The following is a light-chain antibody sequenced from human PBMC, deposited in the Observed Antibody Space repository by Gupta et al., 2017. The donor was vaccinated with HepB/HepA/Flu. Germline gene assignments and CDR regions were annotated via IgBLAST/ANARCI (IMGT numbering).Light chain of an antibody. J-gene: IGKJ1*01. V-gene: IGKV1-5*03. CDR2: KAS. Sequence: DIQMTQSPSTLSASVGDRVTITCRASQSISSWLAWYQQKPGKAPKLLIYKASSLESGVPSRFSGSGSGTELTLTISSLQHDDFATYYCQQYNSYSPTTFGQGTKVEIK. CDR3: QQYNSYSPTT. CDR1: QSISSW.